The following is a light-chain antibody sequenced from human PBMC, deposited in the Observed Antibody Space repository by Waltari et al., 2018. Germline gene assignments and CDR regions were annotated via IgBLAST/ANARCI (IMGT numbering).Light chain of an antibody. CDR2: KIS. Sequence: DVVMTQSPLSLPVTLGQPASISCRSSQSLVYSDGNTFLYWFHQRPGQSPRRLIYKISNRDPGVPDRFSGSGSGTDFTLKISGVEAEDVGVYYCMQGTHWPRTFGQGTRVEIK. V-gene: IGKV2-30*01. CDR3: MQGTHWPRT. CDR1: QSLVYSDGNTF. J-gene: IGKJ1*01.